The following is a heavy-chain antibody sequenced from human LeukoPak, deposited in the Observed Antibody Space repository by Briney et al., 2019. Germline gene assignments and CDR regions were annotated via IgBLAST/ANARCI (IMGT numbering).Heavy chain of an antibody. CDR1: GFTVSSNY. CDR2: IYSGGST. J-gene: IGHJ3*02. CDR3: ARDLYDSDAFDI. Sequence: GGSLRLSCAASGFTVSSNYMSWVRQAPGKGLEWVSVIYSGGSTYYAGSVKGRFTISRDNSKNTLYLQMNSLRAEDTAVYYCARDLYDSDAFDIWGQGTMVTVSS. D-gene: IGHD3-22*01. V-gene: IGHV3-53*01.